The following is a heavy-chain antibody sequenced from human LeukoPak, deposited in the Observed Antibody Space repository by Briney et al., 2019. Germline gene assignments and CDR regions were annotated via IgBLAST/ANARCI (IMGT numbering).Heavy chain of an antibody. V-gene: IGHV5-51*01. Sequence: GESLKISCKGSGYTITNYWIGWVRQMPGRGLEWMGIIYPGDSERKYNPSLQGQVTISADKSISTVYLQWSSLKASDTAIYYCARIEGSTFDYWGQGTLVTVSS. CDR3: ARIEGSTFDY. CDR2: IYPGDSER. J-gene: IGHJ4*02. CDR1: GYTITNYW.